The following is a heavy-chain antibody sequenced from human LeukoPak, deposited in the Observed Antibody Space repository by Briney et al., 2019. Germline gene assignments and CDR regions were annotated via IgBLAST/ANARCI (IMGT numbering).Heavy chain of an antibody. D-gene: IGHD6-19*01. V-gene: IGHV3-53*01. Sequence: PGGSLRLSCAASGVTVSSNYMSWVSQAPGKGPEWVSLIYTGGSTYYADSVKGRFIISRDISKNTLYLQMNSLRAEDTAVYYCAKDRLARIAVAGYYFDYWGQGTLVTVSS. CDR3: AKDRLARIAVAGYYFDY. CDR1: GVTVSSNY. J-gene: IGHJ4*02. CDR2: IYTGGST.